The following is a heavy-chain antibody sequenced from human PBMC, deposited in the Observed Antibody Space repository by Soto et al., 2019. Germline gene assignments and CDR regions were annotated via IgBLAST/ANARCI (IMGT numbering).Heavy chain of an antibody. Sequence: PSETLSRTCTVSGGSISSGGYYWSWIRQHPGKGLEWIGYIYYSGSTYYNPSLKSRVTISVDTSKNQFSLKLSSVTAADTAVYYCARDRSGGYCSSKSCYGGNWFDPWGQGTLVTVSS. CDR3: ARDRSGGYCSSKSCYGGNWFDP. CDR1: GGSISSGGYY. D-gene: IGHD2-2*01. J-gene: IGHJ5*02. CDR2: IYYSGST. V-gene: IGHV4-31*03.